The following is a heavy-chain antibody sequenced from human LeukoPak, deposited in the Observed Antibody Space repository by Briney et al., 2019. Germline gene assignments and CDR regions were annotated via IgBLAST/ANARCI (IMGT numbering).Heavy chain of an antibody. CDR3: ARPSYADYVGDY. D-gene: IGHD4-17*01. V-gene: IGHV5-51*01. CDR1: GYSFTTYR. J-gene: IGHJ4*02. CDR2: VYPADSDT. Sequence: GESLKISCKGSGYSFTTYRIGWVPQMPGKGLEWMGIVYPADSDTKYSPSFQGQVTISADKSISTAYLQWSSLKASDTAMYYCARPSYADYVGDYWGQGTLVTVSS.